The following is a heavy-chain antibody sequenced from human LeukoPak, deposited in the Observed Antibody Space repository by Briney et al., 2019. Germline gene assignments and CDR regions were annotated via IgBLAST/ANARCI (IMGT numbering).Heavy chain of an antibody. D-gene: IGHD1-26*01. J-gene: IGHJ6*03. Sequence: GGSLRLSCAASGFTFSDYYTSWIRQAPGKGLEWVSYISSSGSTIYYADSVKGRFTISRDNAKNSLYLQMNSLRAEDTAVYYCARGGGIVGATRRYYYYYYMDVWGKGTTVTVSS. V-gene: IGHV3-11*01. CDR3: ARGGGIVGATRRYYYYYYMDV. CDR2: ISSSGSTI. CDR1: GFTFSDYY.